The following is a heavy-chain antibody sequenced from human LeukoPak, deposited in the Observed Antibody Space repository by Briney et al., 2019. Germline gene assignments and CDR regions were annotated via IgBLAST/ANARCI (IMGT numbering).Heavy chain of an antibody. CDR2: INHSGST. Sequence: PSETLSLTCAVYGRSLSGYYWSWIPQPPGKGLEWIVVINHSGSTNNNPSLKSRSTISVDTSNTPCTLKLSSVTAADTAVYYCATYEFWSVFQPWGQGTLVTVSS. D-gene: IGHD3-3*01. CDR1: GRSLSGYY. V-gene: IGHV4-34*04. CDR3: ATYEFWSVFQP. J-gene: IGHJ4*02.